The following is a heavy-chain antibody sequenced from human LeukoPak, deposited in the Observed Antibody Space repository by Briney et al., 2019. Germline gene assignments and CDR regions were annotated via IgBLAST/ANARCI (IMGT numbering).Heavy chain of an antibody. D-gene: IGHD3-22*01. Sequence: GGSLRLSCAASGFTFSSYAMSWVRQAPGKGLEWVSAISGSGGSTYYADSVKGRFTISRDNAKNSLYLQMNSLRAEDTAVYYCARDGTYYYDSSGYYYNYYGMDVWGQGTTVTVSS. CDR3: ARDGTYYYDSSGYYYNYYGMDV. CDR2: ISGSGGST. V-gene: IGHV3-23*01. J-gene: IGHJ6*02. CDR1: GFTFSSYA.